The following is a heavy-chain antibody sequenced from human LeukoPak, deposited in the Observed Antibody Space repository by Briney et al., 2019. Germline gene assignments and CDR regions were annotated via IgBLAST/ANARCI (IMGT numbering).Heavy chain of an antibody. CDR2: FNPSGGST. V-gene: IGHV1-46*01. CDR1: GYTFTSYY. CDR3: ARFSVAATYGDFDY. D-gene: IGHD6-13*01. J-gene: IGHJ4*02. Sequence: GASVKVSCKASGYTFTSYYMHWVRQAPGQGRDWMGIFNPSGGSTSYAQKFQGRVTMTRDTSTSTVYMELCSLRSEDTAVYYCARFSVAATYGDFDYWGQGTLVTVSS.